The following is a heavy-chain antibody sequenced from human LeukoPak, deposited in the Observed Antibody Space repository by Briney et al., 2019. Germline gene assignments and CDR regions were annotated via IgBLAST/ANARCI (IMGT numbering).Heavy chain of an antibody. V-gene: IGHV3-30-3*01. CDR3: ARDRGWSFDP. D-gene: IGHD6-19*01. Sequence: GGSLRLSCAASGFTFSSHWMTWVRQAPGKGLEWVAVISYDGSNKYYADSVKGRFTISRDNSKNTLYLQMNSLRAEDTAVYYCARDRGWSFDPWGQGTLVTVSS. J-gene: IGHJ5*02. CDR2: ISYDGSNK. CDR1: GFTFSSHW.